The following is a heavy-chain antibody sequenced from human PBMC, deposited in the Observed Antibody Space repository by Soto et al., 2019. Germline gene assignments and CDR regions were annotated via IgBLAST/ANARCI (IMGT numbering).Heavy chain of an antibody. J-gene: IGHJ3*02. CDR2: INSDGSGT. Sequence: EVQLVESGGGLVQPGGSLRLSCAASGFTFSSYWMHWVRQAPGKGLVWVSRINSDGSGTSYADAVKGRFTISRDNAKDTLYGQMNSRRSEDRSVYYCARTAMGRVGAFDIWGQGTMVTVSS. CDR3: ARTAMGRVGAFDI. V-gene: IGHV3-74*01. CDR1: GFTFSSYW. D-gene: IGHD5-18*01.